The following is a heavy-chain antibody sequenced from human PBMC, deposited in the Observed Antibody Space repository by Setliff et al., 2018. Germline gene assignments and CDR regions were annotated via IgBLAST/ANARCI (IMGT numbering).Heavy chain of an antibody. J-gene: IGHJ4*02. CDR3: TRDRPYENDSTGYYYFDY. CDR2: INPSSGRT. D-gene: IGHD3-22*01. V-gene: IGHV1-46*01. CDR1: GYTFTSHY. Sequence: GASVKVSCKASGYTFTSHYMHWVRQAPGLGLEWMGTINPSSGRTSYAQKFQGRVTMTADTSTSTAYMDLRSLRSDDTAVYYCTRDRPYENDSTGYYYFDYWGQGTLVTVSS.